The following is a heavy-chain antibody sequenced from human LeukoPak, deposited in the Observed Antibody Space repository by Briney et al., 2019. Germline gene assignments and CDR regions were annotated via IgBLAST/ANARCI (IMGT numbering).Heavy chain of an antibody. Sequence: PSETLSLTCTVSGYSISSGYYWGWIRQPPGKGLEWIGEINHSGSTNYNPSLKSRVTISVDTSKNQFSLKLSSVTAADTAVYYCARVQQGRKRTPTVTMRAYYYYYMDVWGKGTTVTVSS. CDR1: GYSISSGYY. V-gene: IGHV4-38-2*02. CDR3: ARVQQGRKRTPTVTMRAYYYYYMDV. D-gene: IGHD4-17*01. J-gene: IGHJ6*03. CDR2: INHSGST.